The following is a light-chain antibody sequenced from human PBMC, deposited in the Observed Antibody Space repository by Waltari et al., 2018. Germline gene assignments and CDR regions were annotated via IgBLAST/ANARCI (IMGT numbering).Light chain of an antibody. CDR1: QGISSF. V-gene: IGKV1-9*01. CDR2: AAI. J-gene: IGKJ5*01. Sequence: IQLTQSPSSLSASVGDRVTITCRASQGISSFLAWYQQKPGKAPKLLIYAAITLQSGVPSRFSGSGSGTDFTLTISSLQPEDFATYYCQHLNSYPTFGQGTRLEIK. CDR3: QHLNSYPT.